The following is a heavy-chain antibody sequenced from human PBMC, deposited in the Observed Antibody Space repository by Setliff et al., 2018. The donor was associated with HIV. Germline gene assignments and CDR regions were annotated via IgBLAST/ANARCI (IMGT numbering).Heavy chain of an antibody. Sequence: SETLSLTCTVSGGSISSGGHYWSWIRQHPGKGLEWIGHIYNSGSTYYNPSLKSRLIISVDTSKTQFSLKLTSVTAADTAVYYCARAQYSSPAYWYFDLWGRGTLVTVSS. J-gene: IGHJ2*01. CDR1: GGSISSGGHY. CDR3: ARAQYSSPAYWYFDL. D-gene: IGHD6-6*01. CDR2: IYNSGST. V-gene: IGHV4-31*03.